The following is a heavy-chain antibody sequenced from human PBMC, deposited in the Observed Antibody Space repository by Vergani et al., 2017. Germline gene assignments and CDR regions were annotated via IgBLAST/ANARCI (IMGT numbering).Heavy chain of an antibody. V-gene: IGHV4-34*01. CDR2: INHSGST. CDR1: GGSFSGYY. CDR3: ARGKASAFDI. J-gene: IGHJ3*02. D-gene: IGHD2-2*01. Sequence: QVQLQQWGAGLLKPSETLSLTCAVYGGSFSGYYWSWIRQPPGKGLEWIGEINHSGSTNYNPSLKSRVTISVDASKNQFSLKLGSVTAADTAVYYCARGKASAFDIWGQGTMVTVSS.